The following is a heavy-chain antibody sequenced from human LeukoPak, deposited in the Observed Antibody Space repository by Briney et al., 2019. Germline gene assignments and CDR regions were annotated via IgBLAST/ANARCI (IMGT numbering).Heavy chain of an antibody. Sequence: GRSLRLSCAASGFTFSSYAMHWVRQAPGKGLEWVAVISYDGSNKYYADSVKGRFTISRDNSKNTLYLQMNSLRAEDTAVYYCARDYDILTGYLDYWGQGTLVTVSS. CDR1: GFTFSSYA. V-gene: IGHV3-30-3*01. CDR2: ISYDGSNK. CDR3: ARDYDILTGYLDY. J-gene: IGHJ4*02. D-gene: IGHD3-9*01.